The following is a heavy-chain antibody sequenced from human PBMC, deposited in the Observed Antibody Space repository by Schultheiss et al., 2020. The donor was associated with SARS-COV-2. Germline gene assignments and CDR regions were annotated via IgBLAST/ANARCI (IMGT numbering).Heavy chain of an antibody. V-gene: IGHV4-59*01. D-gene: IGHD3-22*01. CDR2: IYYSGYT. CDR3: ASTYYYDSSGYYQLDY. Sequence: SETLSLTCAVYGGSFSGYYWSWIRQPPGKGLEWIGYIYYSGYTNYNPSLKSRVTISVDTSKNQFSLKLSSVTAADTAVYYCASTYYYDSSGYYQLDYWGQGTLVTVSS. J-gene: IGHJ4*02. CDR1: GGSFSGYY.